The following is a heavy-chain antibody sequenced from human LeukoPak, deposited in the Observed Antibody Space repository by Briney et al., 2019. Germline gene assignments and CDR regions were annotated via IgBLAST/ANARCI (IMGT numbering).Heavy chain of an antibody. V-gene: IGHV4-61*08. D-gene: IGHD3-22*01. Sequence: SETLSLTCTVSGGSISSGGYYWSWIRQPPGKGLEWIGYVFHSGSTNYNPSLKSRVTISVDTSKNQFSLKLTSVTAADTAVYYCARDSSGYYRIDYWGQGTLVTVSS. CDR1: GGSISSGGYY. J-gene: IGHJ4*02. CDR3: ARDSSGYYRIDY. CDR2: VFHSGST.